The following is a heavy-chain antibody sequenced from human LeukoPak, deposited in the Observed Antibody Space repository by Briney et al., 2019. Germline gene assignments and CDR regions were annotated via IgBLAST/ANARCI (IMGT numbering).Heavy chain of an antibody. J-gene: IGHJ4*02. CDR3: ARDVGATTYFGY. D-gene: IGHD1-26*01. Sequence: ASVKVSCKASGGTFSSYAISWVRQAPGQGLEWMGGIIPIFGTANYAQKFQGRVTITTDESTSTAYMELSSLRSEDTAVYYCARDVGATTYFGYWGQGTLVTVSS. CDR2: IIPIFGTA. CDR1: GGTFSSYA. V-gene: IGHV1-69*05.